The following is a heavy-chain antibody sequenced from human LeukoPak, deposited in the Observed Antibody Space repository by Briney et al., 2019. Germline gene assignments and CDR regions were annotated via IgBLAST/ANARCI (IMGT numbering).Heavy chain of an antibody. V-gene: IGHV3-23*01. Sequence: PSETLSLTCTVSGGSISSSSYHWGWLRQPPGKGLEWVSAISGSSGSTYYADSVKGRFTISRDNSKNTLYLQMNSLRAEDTAVYYCAKEGDSWSTVDYWGQGTLVTVSS. J-gene: IGHJ4*02. CDR1: GGSISSSSYH. CDR3: AKEGDSWSTVDY. CDR2: ISGSSGST. D-gene: IGHD3-16*01.